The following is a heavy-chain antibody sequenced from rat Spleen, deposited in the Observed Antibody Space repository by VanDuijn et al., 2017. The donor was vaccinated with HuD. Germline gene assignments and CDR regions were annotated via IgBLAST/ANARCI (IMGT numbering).Heavy chain of an antibody. Sequence: QVQLKESGPGLVQPSQTLSLTCTVSGFSLTSYGVSWIRQPPGKGLEWMGVIWSNGGTDYNSAIKSRLSISRDTSKSQVFLKMNSLQTEDTAMYFCARIGYYDGTYYYGYVMDAWGQGASVTVSS. V-gene: IGHV2-47*01. CDR2: IWSNGGT. D-gene: IGHD1-12*02. J-gene: IGHJ4*01. CDR3: ARIGYYDGTYYYGYVMDA. CDR1: GFSLTSYG.